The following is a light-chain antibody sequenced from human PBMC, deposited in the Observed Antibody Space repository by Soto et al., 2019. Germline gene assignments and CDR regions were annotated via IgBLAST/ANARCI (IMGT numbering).Light chain of an antibody. J-gene: IGKJ1*01. CDR2: KAS. CDR3: QQYSSFTT. CDR1: QNIATW. V-gene: IGKV1-5*03. Sequence: DIHMAQTPSTLAASVVEGVAITCLASQNIATWLAWCQQKPGKAPKLLIYKASNLQSGVPSRFSGSGSGTEFTLSISSLQPDDFATYYCQQYSSFTTFGQGPKVDIK.